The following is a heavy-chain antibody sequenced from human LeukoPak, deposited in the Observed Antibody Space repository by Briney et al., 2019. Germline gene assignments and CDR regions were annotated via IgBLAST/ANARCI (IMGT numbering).Heavy chain of an antibody. V-gene: IGHV1-2*02. CDR1: GYTFTSYY. CDR3: ARGDQRGYSGYYFDP. Sequence: ASVKVSCKASGYTFTSYYMHWVRQAPGQGLEWMGWINPNSGGTNYAQKFQGRVTMTRDTSISTAYMELSRLRSDDTAVYYCARGDQRGYSGYYFDPWGQGTLVTVSS. J-gene: IGHJ4*02. D-gene: IGHD5-12*01. CDR2: INPNSGGT.